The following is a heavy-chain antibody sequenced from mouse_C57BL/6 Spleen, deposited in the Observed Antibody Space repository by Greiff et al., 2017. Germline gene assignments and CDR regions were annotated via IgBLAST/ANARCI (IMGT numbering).Heavy chain of an antibody. J-gene: IGHJ4*01. CDR2: TFYSGIT. D-gene: IGHD1-1*01. V-gene: IGHV3-3*01. CDR1: GFSINSDCY. CDR3: AGSYGSSLYYAMNY. Sequence: EVKLMESGPSLVRPSQTLSLTCTVTGFSINSDCYWIWIRQFPGNKLEYIGYTFYSGITYYNPSLESRTYITRDTSKNQFSLKLSSVTTEDTATYYCAGSYGSSLYYAMNYGGQGTSVTVSS.